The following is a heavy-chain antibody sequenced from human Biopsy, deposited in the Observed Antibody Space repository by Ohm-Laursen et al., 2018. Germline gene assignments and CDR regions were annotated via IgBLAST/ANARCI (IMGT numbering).Heavy chain of an antibody. D-gene: IGHD2/OR15-2a*01. CDR1: GVTFDTYA. V-gene: IGHV1-69*13. CDR3: VGGQRGPPIGVTVPGDAFDL. CDR2: RIPYFNTI. J-gene: IGHJ3*01. Sequence: SVKVSCKASGVTFDTYAFGWVRQAPGQGLEWMGGRIPYFNTIYYARNFQDRAVITADRSARTTDIQLSGLRPDDTAAYYCVGGQRGPPIGVTVPGDAFDLWGPGTMVTVSP.